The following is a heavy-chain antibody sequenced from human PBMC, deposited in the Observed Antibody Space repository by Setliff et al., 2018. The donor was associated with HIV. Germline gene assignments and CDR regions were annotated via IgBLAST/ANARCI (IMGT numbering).Heavy chain of an antibody. Sequence: PSETLSLTCAVYGGSFSGYYWSWIRQPPGKGLEWIGEIHHSGSTNYNPSLKSRVTISIDTSKNQFSLNLTSVTAADTAVYYCARRGAYGYDYFDYWGPGILVTVSS. V-gene: IGHV4-34*01. CDR1: GGSFSGYY. CDR2: IHHSGST. D-gene: IGHD5-12*01. J-gene: IGHJ4*02. CDR3: ARRGAYGYDYFDY.